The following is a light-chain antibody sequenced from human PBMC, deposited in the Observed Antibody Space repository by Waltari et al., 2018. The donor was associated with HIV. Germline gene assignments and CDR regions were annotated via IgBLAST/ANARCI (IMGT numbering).Light chain of an antibody. V-gene: IGLV2-8*01. CDR1: SSDIGGYNY. CDR3: VSNAGSNTVI. Sequence: QSALTQPPSASGSPGQSVTISCTGTSSDIGGYNYVSWYQQHPGKAPKLIIYEVTKRPSGLPNRFSGSQSGKTASLTVSCLQSEDEADYCCVSNAGSNTVIFGGGTKLTVL. J-gene: IGLJ2*01. CDR2: EVT.